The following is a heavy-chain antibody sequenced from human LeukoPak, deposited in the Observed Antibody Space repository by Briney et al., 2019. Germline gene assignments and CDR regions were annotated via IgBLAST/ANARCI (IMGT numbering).Heavy chain of an antibody. CDR1: GGSISSGDYY. CDR2: IYYSGST. J-gene: IGHJ6*03. Sequence: SQTLSLTCTASGGSISSGDYYWSWIRQPPGKGLEWIGYIYYSGSTYYNPSRKSRVTISVDTSKNQFSLKLSSVTAADTAVYYCARVSCSSTSCYTGINEGYYYYYYMDVWGKGTTVTVSS. D-gene: IGHD2-2*02. V-gene: IGHV4-30-4*08. CDR3: ARVSCSSTSCYTGINEGYYYYYYMDV.